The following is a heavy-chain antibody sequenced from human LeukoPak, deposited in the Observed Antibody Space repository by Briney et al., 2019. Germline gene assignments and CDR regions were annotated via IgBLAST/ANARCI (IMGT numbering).Heavy chain of an antibody. V-gene: IGHV3-23*01. D-gene: IGHD6-13*01. CDR2: ISGSGSTT. Sequence: PGGSLRLSCAASGFTFSSYAMSWVRQAPGKGLEWVSTISGSGSTTYFADSVKGRFTISRDNSMNTLYLQMSSLRAEDTAVYYCARNPGRAAAATLTHWGQGILVTVSS. CDR1: GFTFSSYA. J-gene: IGHJ4*02. CDR3: ARNPGRAAAATLTH.